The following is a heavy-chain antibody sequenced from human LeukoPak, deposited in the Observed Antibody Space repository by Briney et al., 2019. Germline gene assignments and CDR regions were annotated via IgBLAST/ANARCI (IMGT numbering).Heavy chain of an antibody. J-gene: IGHJ4*02. CDR3: ARWLLLSRYFDY. D-gene: IGHD3-22*01. Sequence: GGSLRLSCAASGFTFSSYAMSWVRQAPGKGLEWVSAISGSGGSTYYADSVKGRSTISRDNSKNTLYLQMNSLRAEDTAVYYCARWLLLSRYFDYWGQGTLVTVSS. CDR1: GFTFSSYA. CDR2: ISGSGGST. V-gene: IGHV3-23*01.